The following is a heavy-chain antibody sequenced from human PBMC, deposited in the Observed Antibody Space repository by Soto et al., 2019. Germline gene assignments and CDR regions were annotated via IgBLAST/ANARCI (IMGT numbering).Heavy chain of an antibody. Sequence: SETLSLTCTVPDDFISSYYWNWIRQPAGKGLEWIGRVSTNGATNYNPSLESRVTMSVDTSKNQFSLKLTSVTAADTAVYFCARADYEILTGSYAMDVWGQGTTVTVSS. V-gene: IGHV4-4*07. CDR3: ARADYEILTGSYAMDV. CDR1: DDFISSYY. D-gene: IGHD3-9*01. J-gene: IGHJ6*02. CDR2: VSTNGAT.